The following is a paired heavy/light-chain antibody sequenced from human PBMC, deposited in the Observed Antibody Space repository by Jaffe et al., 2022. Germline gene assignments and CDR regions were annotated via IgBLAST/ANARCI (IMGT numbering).Light chain of an antibody. CDR3: GTWDSSLSAGLYV. J-gene: IGLJ1*01. V-gene: IGLV1-51*01. CDR2: DNN. Sequence: QSVLTQPPSVSAAPGQKVTISCSGSSSNIGNNYVSWYQQLPGTAPKLLIYDNNKRPSGIPDRFSGSKSGTSATLGITGLQTGDEADYYCGTWDSSLSAGLYVFGTGTKVTVL. CDR1: SSNIGNNY.
Heavy chain of an antibody. Sequence: QVQLQESGPGLVKPSETLSLTCAVSGYSISSGYYWGWIRQPPGKGLEWIGSIYHSGSTYYNPSLKSRVTISVDTSKNQFSLKLSSVTAADTAVYYCARSGTYYDILTGYYGDNWFDPWGQGTLVTVSS. CDR2: IYHSGST. CDR1: GYSISSGYY. V-gene: IGHV4-38-2*01. J-gene: IGHJ5*02. D-gene: IGHD3-9*01. CDR3: ARSGTYYDILTGYYGDNWFDP.